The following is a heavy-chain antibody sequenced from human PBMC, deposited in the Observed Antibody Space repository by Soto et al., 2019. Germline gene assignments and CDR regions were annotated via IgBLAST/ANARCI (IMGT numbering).Heavy chain of an antibody. CDR2: VIPVFGTA. CDR3: ARGDATKIVVTTYYAMDV. J-gene: IGHJ6*02. Sequence: SVKVSCKASGGSLSNYGISWVRQAPGQGLEWMGGVIPVFGTANYAQKFQGRVTITADESTSIVYMDVTSLRSEDTAVYYCARGDATKIVVTTYYAMDVWGQGTTVTAP. D-gene: IGHD3-9*01. CDR1: GGSLSNYG. V-gene: IGHV1-69*13.